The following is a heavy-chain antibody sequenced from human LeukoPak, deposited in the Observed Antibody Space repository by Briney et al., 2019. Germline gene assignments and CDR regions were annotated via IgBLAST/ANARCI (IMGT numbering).Heavy chain of an antibody. CDR1: GYTFTSYG. CDR3: ARTGFYYYYGMDV. V-gene: IGHV1-18*01. D-gene: IGHD1-1*01. J-gene: IGHJ6*02. Sequence: ASVKVSCEASGYTFTSYGISWVRQAPGQGLEWMGWISAYNGNTNYAQKLQGRVTMTTDTSTSTAYMELRSLRSDDTAVYYCARTGFYYYYGMDVWGQGTTVTVSS. CDR2: ISAYNGNT.